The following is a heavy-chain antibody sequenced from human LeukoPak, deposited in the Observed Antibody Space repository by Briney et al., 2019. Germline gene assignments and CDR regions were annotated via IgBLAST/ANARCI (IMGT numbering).Heavy chain of an antibody. D-gene: IGHD3-10*01. J-gene: IGHJ4*02. Sequence: PSETLSLTCTVSGGSFSSCSYYWSWNRQPPGMGLEGVVYIYYSGNTNYNPSIKSRITISVYTSKNQFSLKLSSVTAAETAVYYCGREGGPMVRGGMGADYYIDYWGRGSQVSVPS. CDR3: GREGGPMVRGGMGADYYIDY. CDR1: GGSFSSCSYY. CDR2: IYYSGNT. V-gene: IGHV4-61*01.